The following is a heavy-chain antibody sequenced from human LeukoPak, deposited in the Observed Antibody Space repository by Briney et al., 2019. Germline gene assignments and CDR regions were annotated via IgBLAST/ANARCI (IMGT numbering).Heavy chain of an antibody. J-gene: IGHJ4*02. D-gene: IGHD3-10*01. CDR3: ARVRAYYYGSGSYYKGPYYFDY. Sequence: GGSLRLSCAASGFTFSSYSMNWVRQAPGKGLEWVSYISSSSSTIYYADSVKGRFTISRDNAKNSLYLQMNSLRAEDTAVYYCARVRAYYYGSGSYYKGPYYFDYWGQGTLVTVSS. CDR2: ISSSSSTI. V-gene: IGHV3-48*04. CDR1: GFTFSSYS.